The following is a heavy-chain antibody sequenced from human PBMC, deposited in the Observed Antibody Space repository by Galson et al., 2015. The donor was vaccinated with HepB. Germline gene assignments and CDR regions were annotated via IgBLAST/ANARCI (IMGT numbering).Heavy chain of an antibody. V-gene: IGHV1-69*13. Sequence: SVKVSCKASGGTFSSYAISWVRQAPGQGLEWMGGIIPIFGTANYAQKFQGRVTITADESTSTAHMELSSLRSEDTAVYYCVSRGDYYDSSGALSVAVDYWGQGTLVTVSS. CDR3: VSRGDYYDSSGALSVAVDY. CDR2: IIPIFGTA. D-gene: IGHD3-22*01. CDR1: GGTFSSYA. J-gene: IGHJ4*02.